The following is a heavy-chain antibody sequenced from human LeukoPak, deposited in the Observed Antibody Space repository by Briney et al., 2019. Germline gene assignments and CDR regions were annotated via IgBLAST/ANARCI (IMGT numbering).Heavy chain of an antibody. Sequence: PGRSLRLSCAASGFTFSNYGIHWVRQAPGKGLEWVAIISFDGGNKYYADSVKGRFAISRDNSQNTLYLQMNSLRAEDTAVYYCATHPYFYYTGGGQSDAFDIWGQGTMVTVSS. CDR1: GFTFSNYG. CDR2: ISFDGGNK. D-gene: IGHD3-3*01. CDR3: ATHPYFYYTGGGQSDAFDI. J-gene: IGHJ3*02. V-gene: IGHV3-30*03.